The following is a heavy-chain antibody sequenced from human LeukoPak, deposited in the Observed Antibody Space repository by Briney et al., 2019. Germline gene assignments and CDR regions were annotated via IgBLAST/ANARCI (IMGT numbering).Heavy chain of an antibody. V-gene: IGHV4-34*01. CDR2: INHSGST. CDR3: ARGREHRRAPYILTGLPDY. D-gene: IGHD3-9*01. J-gene: IGHJ4*02. CDR1: GGTFSGYY. Sequence: SETLSLTCAVYGGTFSGYYWSWIRQPPGKGLEWIGEINHSGSTNYNPSLKSRVTISVDTSKNQFSLKLSSVTAADTAVYYCARGREHRRAPYILTGLPDYWGQGTLVTVSS.